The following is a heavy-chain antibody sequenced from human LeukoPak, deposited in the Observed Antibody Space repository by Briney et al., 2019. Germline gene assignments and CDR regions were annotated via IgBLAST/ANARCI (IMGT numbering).Heavy chain of an antibody. V-gene: IGHV1-2*02. D-gene: IGHD6-13*01. CDR1: GYTFTGYY. Sequence: ASVKVSCKASGYTFTGYYMHWVRQAPGQGLEWMGWINPNSGGTNYAQKFQGRVTMTRDTSISTAYVELSRLRSDDTAVYYCARDLRIAAAGIYFDYWGQGTLVTVSS. J-gene: IGHJ4*02. CDR3: ARDLRIAAAGIYFDY. CDR2: INPNSGGT.